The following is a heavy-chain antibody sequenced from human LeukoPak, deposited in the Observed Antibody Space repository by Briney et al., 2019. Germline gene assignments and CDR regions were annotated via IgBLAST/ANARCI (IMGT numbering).Heavy chain of an antibody. J-gene: IGHJ6*03. V-gene: IGHV1-2*02. CDR2: INPNSGGT. D-gene: IGHD1-26*01. CDR3: ARDGVGAPYYYYYMDV. Sequence: APVKVSCKASGYTFTGYYMHWVRQAPGQGLEWMGWINPNSGGTNYAQKFQGRVAMTRDTSISTAYMELSRLRSDDTAVYYCARDGVGAPYYYYYMDVWGKGTTVTVSS. CDR1: GYTFTGYY.